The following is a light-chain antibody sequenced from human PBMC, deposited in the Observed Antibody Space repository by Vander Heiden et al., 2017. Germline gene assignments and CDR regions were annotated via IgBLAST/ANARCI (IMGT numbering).Light chain of an antibody. CDR2: EGS. CDR1: SSDVGSNNL. Sequence: HSALTQPASLSGSPAPSSTITSTGTSSDVGSNNLVCCHQQHPGKPHILMIYEGSKRPAVVASRFAGTKAGNTASPTISVHEAEDEDDYYCGSDASSSKCVFGRGTKLTVL. V-gene: IGLV2-23*01. CDR3: GSDASSSKCV. J-gene: IGLJ2*01.